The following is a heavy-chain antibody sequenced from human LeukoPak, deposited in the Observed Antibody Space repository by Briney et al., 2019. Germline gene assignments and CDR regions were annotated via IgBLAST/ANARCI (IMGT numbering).Heavy chain of an antibody. CDR3: AKRDTVRMYYFDY. CDR2: FDNDGITT. Sequence: GGSLRLSCAASGFTFSSYAMSWVRQAPGKGLEWVSTFDNDGITTYYADSVEGRFTISRDNSKNTLYLQMNSLRADDTAVYYCAKRDTVRMYYFDYWGQGTLVTVSS. J-gene: IGHJ4*02. V-gene: IGHV3-23*05. CDR1: GFTFSSYA. D-gene: IGHD5-18*01.